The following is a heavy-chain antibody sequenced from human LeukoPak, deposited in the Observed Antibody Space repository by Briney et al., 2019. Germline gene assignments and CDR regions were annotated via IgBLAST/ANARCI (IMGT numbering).Heavy chain of an antibody. J-gene: IGHJ4*02. Sequence: GGSLRLSCAASGFTFSSYSMNWVRQAPGKGLEWVSYISSSSSTIYYADSVKGRFTISRDNAKNSLYLQMNSLRAEDTALYYCAKGRSGSYSVPFDYWGQGTLVTVSS. CDR3: AKGRSGSYSVPFDY. CDR1: GFTFSSYS. CDR2: ISSSSSTI. V-gene: IGHV3-48*04. D-gene: IGHD1-26*01.